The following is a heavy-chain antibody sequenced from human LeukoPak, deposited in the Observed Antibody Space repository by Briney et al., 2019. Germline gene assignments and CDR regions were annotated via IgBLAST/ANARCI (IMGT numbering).Heavy chain of an antibody. V-gene: IGHV3-21*01. CDR2: IYVTGNYI. D-gene: IGHD2-2*01. CDR1: GFTFSRFS. Sequence: GGSLRLSCATSGFTFSRFSFRWVRQAPGKGLEWVASIYVTGNYINYADSVKGRVTISRDNAKNSVYLQMNSLRADDTAIYYCARQFNTSGNFGFWGQVAIVTFSS. CDR3: ARQFNTSGNFGF. J-gene: IGHJ4*02.